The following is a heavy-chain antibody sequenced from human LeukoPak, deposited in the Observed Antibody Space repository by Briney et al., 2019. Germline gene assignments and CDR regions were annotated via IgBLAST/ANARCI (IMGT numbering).Heavy chain of an antibody. D-gene: IGHD2-2*01. CDR2: INHSGST. J-gene: IGHJ5*02. CDR3: ARAEVIVVVPAAMSNWFDP. CDR1: GGSISGYY. Sequence: SETLSLTCTVSGGSISGYYWSWIRQPPGKGLEWIGEINHSGSTNYNPSLKSRVTISVDTSKNQFSLKLSSVTAADTAVYYCARAEVIVVVPAAMSNWFDPWGQGTLVTVSS. V-gene: IGHV4-34*01.